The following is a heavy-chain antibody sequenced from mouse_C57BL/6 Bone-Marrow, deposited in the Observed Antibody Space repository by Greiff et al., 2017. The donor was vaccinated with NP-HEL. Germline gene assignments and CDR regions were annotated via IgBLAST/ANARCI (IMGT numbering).Heavy chain of an antibody. D-gene: IGHD4-1*01. CDR3: ARENWDYFDY. CDR1: GYTFTSYW. V-gene: IGHV1-59*01. Sequence: QVQLQQPGAELVRPGTSVKLSCKASGYTFTSYWMHWVKQRPGQGLEWIGVIDPSDSYTNYNQKFKGKATLTVDTSSSTAYMQLSSLTSEDSAVYYCARENWDYFDYGGQGTTLTVSS. J-gene: IGHJ2*01. CDR2: IDPSDSYT.